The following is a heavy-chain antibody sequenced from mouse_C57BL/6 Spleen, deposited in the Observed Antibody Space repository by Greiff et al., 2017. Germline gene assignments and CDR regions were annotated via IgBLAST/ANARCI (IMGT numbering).Heavy chain of an antibody. V-gene: IGHV1-81*01. CDR1: GYTFTSYG. CDR3: ARSFYYYGSSLSTYAMDY. Sequence: VQLQQSGAELARPGASVKLSCKASGYTFTSYGISWVKQRTGQGLEWIGEIYPRSGNTYYNEKCKGKATLTANKSSSTAYMELRSLTSEVSAVYFCARSFYYYGSSLSTYAMDYWGQGTSVTVSS. D-gene: IGHD1-1*01. J-gene: IGHJ4*01. CDR2: IYPRSGNT.